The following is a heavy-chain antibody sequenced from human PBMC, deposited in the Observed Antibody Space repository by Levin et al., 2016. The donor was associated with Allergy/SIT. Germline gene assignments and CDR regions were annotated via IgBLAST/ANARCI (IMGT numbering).Heavy chain of an antibody. Sequence: VRQMPGKGLEWMGIIYPGDSDTRYSPSFQGQVTISADKSISTAYLQWSSLKASDTAMYYCARLRSDYYYYYGMDVWGQGTTVTVSS. J-gene: IGHJ6*02. V-gene: IGHV5-51*01. CDR2: IYPGDSDT. CDR3: ARLRSDYYYYYGMDV.